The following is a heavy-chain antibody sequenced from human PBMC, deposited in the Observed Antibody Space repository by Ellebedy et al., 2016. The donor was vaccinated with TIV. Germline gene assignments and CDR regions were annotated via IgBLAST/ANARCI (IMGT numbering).Heavy chain of an antibody. Sequence: GGSLRLSXAASGFTFSSYAMSWVRQAPGKGLEWVLAISGSGGSTYYADSVKGRFTISRDNSKNTLYLQMNSLRAEDTAVYYCAKSLQLWLHGVDYWGQGTLVTVSS. D-gene: IGHD5-18*01. CDR2: ISGSGGST. V-gene: IGHV3-23*01. J-gene: IGHJ4*02. CDR3: AKSLQLWLHGVDY. CDR1: GFTFSSYA.